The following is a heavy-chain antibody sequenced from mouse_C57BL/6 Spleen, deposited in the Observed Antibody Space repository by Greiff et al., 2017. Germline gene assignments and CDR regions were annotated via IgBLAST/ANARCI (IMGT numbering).Heavy chain of an antibody. CDR3: ARCPVYGNSFDY. J-gene: IGHJ2*01. D-gene: IGHD2-1*01. CDR2: IDPSDSYT. CDR1: GYTFTSYW. V-gene: IGHV1-69*01. Sequence: VLLQQPGAELVMPGASVKLSCKASGYTFTSYWMYWVKQRPGQGLEWIGEIDPSDSYTNYNHKFKGKSTLTVDKSTSTAYMQLSRLTSEDSAIYYCARCPVYGNSFDYWGQGTTLTVSS.